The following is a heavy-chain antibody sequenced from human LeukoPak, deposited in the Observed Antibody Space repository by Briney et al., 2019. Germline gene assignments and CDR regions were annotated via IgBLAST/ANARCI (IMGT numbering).Heavy chain of an antibody. CDR2: ISGSGADT. Sequence: GGSLRLSCATSGFTFSGFDMTWVRQAPGKGLQWVSSISGSGADTDYADFVKGRFTISRDNSKNTLYLQMNFLRLDDTAIYYCVKGPGTGSTSYFDYWGQGTLVTVSS. J-gene: IGHJ4*02. CDR1: GFTFSGFD. CDR3: VKGPGTGSTSYFDY. D-gene: IGHD3/OR15-3a*01. V-gene: IGHV3-23*01.